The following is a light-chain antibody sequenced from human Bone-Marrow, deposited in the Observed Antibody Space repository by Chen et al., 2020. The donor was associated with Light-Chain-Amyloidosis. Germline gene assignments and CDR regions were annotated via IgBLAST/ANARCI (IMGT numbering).Light chain of an antibody. J-gene: IGLJ3*02. CDR3: QVWDRSSDRPV. Sequence: SYVLTQPSSVSVAPGQTATIACGGNNIGSTSVHWYQQTPGQAPLLVVYDDSDRPSGIPERLSGSNSGNTATLTSCRVEAGDEADYYCQVWDRSSDRPVFGGGTKLTVL. CDR2: DDS. V-gene: IGLV3-21*02. CDR1: NIGSTS.